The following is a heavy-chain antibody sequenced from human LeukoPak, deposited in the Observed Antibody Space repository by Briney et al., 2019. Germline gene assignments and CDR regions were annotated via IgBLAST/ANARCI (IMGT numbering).Heavy chain of an antibody. CDR3: ARDTSGGSSIIDY. CDR2: IYHSGST. CDR1: GGSLSSSSYY. V-gene: IGHV4-39*07. Sequence: SETLSLTCTVSGGSLSSSSYYWGWIRQPPGKGLEWLGSIYHSGSTYYNPSLKGRVTISVDTSKNQFSLKLSSVTAADTAVYYCARDTSGGSSIIDYWGQGTLVTVSS. D-gene: IGHD2-15*01. J-gene: IGHJ4*02.